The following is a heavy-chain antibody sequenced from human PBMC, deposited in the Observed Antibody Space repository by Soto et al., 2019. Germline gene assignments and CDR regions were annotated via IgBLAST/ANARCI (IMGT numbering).Heavy chain of an antibody. V-gene: IGHV3-30*19. CDR2: ISFDGNNK. CDR3: AKDLAHCAAVSCYSVEH. CDR1: GFTFSSYG. Sequence: QVQLVESGGGVVQPGRSLRLSCAASGFTFSSYGMQWVRQAPGKGLEWVAVISFDGNNKYYGNSVKGRFTISRDNSKSXXYLQMNGLTSQDTAIYYYAKDLAHCAAVSCYSVEHWGLGALVTVSS. D-gene: IGHD3-22*01. J-gene: IGHJ4*02.